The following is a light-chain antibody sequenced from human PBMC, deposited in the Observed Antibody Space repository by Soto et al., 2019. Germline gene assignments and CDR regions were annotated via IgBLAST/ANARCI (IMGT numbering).Light chain of an antibody. V-gene: IGKV1-33*01. CDR3: KQYGTRLIFT. Sequence: DIQMTQSPSSLSASVGDRVTITCQASQDIRNHLNWYQQKPGKAPKLLIYDASNLETEVPSKFSESGSRQDFTLIISRLQYEDMATYYCKQYGTRLIFTFGPGTKVDMK. CDR1: QDIRNH. CDR2: DAS. J-gene: IGKJ3*01.